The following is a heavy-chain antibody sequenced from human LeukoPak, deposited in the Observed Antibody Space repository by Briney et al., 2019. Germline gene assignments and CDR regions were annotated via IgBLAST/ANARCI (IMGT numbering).Heavy chain of an antibody. J-gene: IGHJ4*02. CDR3: ARTEMVAATTFDY. CDR2: MNPNSGNT. V-gene: IGHV1-8*01. D-gene: IGHD2-15*01. CDR1: GYTFTSYD. Sequence: ASVKVSCKASGYTFTSYDINWVRQATGQGLEWMGWMNPNSGNTGYAQKFQGRVTMTRNTSISTAYMELSSLRSDDTAVYYCARTEMVAATTFDYWGQGTLVTVSS.